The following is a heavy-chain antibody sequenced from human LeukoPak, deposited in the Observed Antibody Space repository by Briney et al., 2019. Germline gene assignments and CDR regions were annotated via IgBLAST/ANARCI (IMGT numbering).Heavy chain of an antibody. Sequence: PGGSLRLSCAASGFAFSSYAMPWVRQAPGKGLEWVSTITGSGGSTYYADSVKGRFTISRDNSKNTLYLQMNSLRAEDTAVYYCAKGSSDSSAYYRTYYFDYWGQGTLVTVSS. CDR1: GFAFSSYA. V-gene: IGHV3-23*01. D-gene: IGHD3-22*01. CDR2: ITGSGGST. J-gene: IGHJ4*02. CDR3: AKGSSDSSAYYRTYYFDY.